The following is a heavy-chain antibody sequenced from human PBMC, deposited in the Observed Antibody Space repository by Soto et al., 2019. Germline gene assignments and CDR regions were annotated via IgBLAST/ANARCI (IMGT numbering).Heavy chain of an antibody. CDR1: GDSLIGYS. CDR2: IYGSGST. Sequence: SETLSLTCTVSGDSLIGYSWSWIRQPVGKGLQWIGRIYGSGSTTYSSSLKSRVTMSLDTSKNQFSLKLSSVTAADTAVYYCAKDQGWFGDGAFVYWGQGTLVTVSS. V-gene: IGHV4-4*07. D-gene: IGHD3-10*01. J-gene: IGHJ4*02. CDR3: AKDQGWFGDGAFVY.